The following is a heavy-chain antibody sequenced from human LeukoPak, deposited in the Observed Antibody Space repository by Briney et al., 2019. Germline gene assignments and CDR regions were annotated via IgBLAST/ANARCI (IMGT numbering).Heavy chain of an antibody. J-gene: IGHJ3*02. CDR2: INPNSGGT. V-gene: IGHV1-2*02. CDR1: GYTFTGYC. Sequence: GASVKVSCKTSGYTFTGYCMHWVRQAPGQGLEWMGWINPNSGGTNYAQRFQGRVTMTRDTSISTAYMELSRLRSDDSAVYYCARYFYDSSGSSSDAYDIWGQGTMVTVSS. D-gene: IGHD3-22*01. CDR3: ARYFYDSSGSSSDAYDI.